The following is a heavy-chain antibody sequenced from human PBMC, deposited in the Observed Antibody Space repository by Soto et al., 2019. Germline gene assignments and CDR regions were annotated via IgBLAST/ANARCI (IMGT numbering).Heavy chain of an antibody. V-gene: IGHV1-3*01. J-gene: IGHJ4*02. CDR3: ARDSVVTTSMYYFYY. CDR1: GYTFTSYG. Sequence: QVQLVQSGAEVKKPGASVKVSCKASGYTFTSYGMHWVRQSPGQRREWMGWINAVNGNTKYSQKFQGRVTITRDTSASTAYMGLSSLRSEDTAVYYCARDSVVTTSMYYFYYWGQGTLVTVSP. D-gene: IGHD3-22*01. CDR2: INAVNGNT.